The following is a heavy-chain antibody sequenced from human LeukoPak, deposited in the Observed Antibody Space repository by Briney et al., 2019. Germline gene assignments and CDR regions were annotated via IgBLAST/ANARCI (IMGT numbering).Heavy chain of an antibody. D-gene: IGHD6-19*01. CDR2: IYYSGST. Sequence: PSETLSLTCTVSGDSITSNRYSWGWIRQPPGKGLEWIGSIYYSGSTYYNPSLKSRVTISVDTSKNQFSLKLSSVTAADTAVYYCARLVSSGRGGYFDYWGQGTLVTVSS. V-gene: IGHV4-39*01. J-gene: IGHJ4*02. CDR3: ARLVSSGRGGYFDY. CDR1: GDSITSNRYS.